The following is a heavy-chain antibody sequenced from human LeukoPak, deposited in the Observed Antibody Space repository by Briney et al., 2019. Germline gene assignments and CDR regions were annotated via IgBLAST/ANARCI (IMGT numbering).Heavy chain of an antibody. V-gene: IGHV3-53*01. D-gene: IGHD3-9*01. Sequence: GGSLRLSCAASGFTVSSNYMSWVRQAPGKGLEWVSVIYSGGSTYYADSVKGRFTISRDNSKNTLYLQMNILRAEDTAVYYCARVGYYDILTGYHVPYYFDYWGQGTLVTVSS. J-gene: IGHJ4*02. CDR1: GFTVSSNY. CDR2: IYSGGST. CDR3: ARVGYYDILTGYHVPYYFDY.